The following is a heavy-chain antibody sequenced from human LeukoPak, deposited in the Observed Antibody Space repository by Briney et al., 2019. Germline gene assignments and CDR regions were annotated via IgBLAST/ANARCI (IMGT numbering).Heavy chain of an antibody. Sequence: KPSETLSLTCAVSGVSISPYYWSWIRQPPGKGLEWIGNVYYTGSTYYNPSLKSRVTMSVDTSKNQFSLKLSSVTAADTAVYYCARTFRRMVRGALYYYMDVWGKGTTVTISS. CDR2: VYYTGST. CDR1: GVSISPYY. V-gene: IGHV4-59*12. J-gene: IGHJ6*03. D-gene: IGHD3-10*01. CDR3: ARTFRRMVRGALYYYMDV.